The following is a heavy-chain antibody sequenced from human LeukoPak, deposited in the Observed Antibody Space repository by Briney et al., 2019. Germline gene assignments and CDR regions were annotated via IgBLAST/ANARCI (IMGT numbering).Heavy chain of an antibody. D-gene: IGHD3-10*01. V-gene: IGHV3-53*01. J-gene: IGHJ4*02. CDR2: IYSGGST. Sequence: TGGSLRLSCAASGLTVSSSQMTWVRQAPGKGLEWVSIIYSGGSTYYADSVKGRFTISRDNSKNTLYLHINSLRVEDTAVYYCASLPRGDYWGQGTLVTVSS. CDR3: ASLPRGDY. CDR1: GLTVSSSQ.